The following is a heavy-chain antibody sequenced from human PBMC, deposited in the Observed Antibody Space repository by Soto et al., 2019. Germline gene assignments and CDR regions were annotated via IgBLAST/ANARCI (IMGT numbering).Heavy chain of an antibody. V-gene: IGHV1-18*01. CDR3: ARGLGYYDILTGYSYYYGMDV. Sequence: QVQLVQSGAEVKKPGASVKVSCKASGYTFTSYGISWVRQAPGQGLEWMGWISAYNGNTNYAQKLQGRVTMTTDTSTSTADMELRSLRSDDTAVYYCARGLGYYDILTGYSYYYGMDVWGQGTTVTVSS. D-gene: IGHD3-9*01. CDR2: ISAYNGNT. CDR1: GYTFTSYG. J-gene: IGHJ6*02.